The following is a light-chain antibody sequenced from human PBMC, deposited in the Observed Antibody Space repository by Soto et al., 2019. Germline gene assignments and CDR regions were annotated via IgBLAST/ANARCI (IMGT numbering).Light chain of an antibody. Sequence: DIQMTQSPSSLSASVGDRVTITCRASESIARHLNWYQQRPGKAPKLLIYAASTLQNGVPSRFRGGGSGTDFTLTISYLQPEDFAICYCKQTYSMLAITFRQGTRLEIK. CDR3: KQTYSMLAIT. CDR2: AAS. J-gene: IGKJ5*01. CDR1: ESIARH. V-gene: IGKV1-39*01.